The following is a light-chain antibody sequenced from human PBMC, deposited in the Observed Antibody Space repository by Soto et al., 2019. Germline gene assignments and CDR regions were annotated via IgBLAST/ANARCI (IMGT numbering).Light chain of an antibody. CDR3: QSYYSSLPV. CDR2: GNS. Sequence: QSVLTQPPSVSGAPGQRVTISCTGSSSNIGADYDVHWYQHLPGTAPKLLMYGNSNRPSGVPDRFSGSKSGTSASLAITGLQAEDEADYYCQSYYSSLPVFGTGTKLTVL. V-gene: IGLV1-40*01. CDR1: SSNIGADYD. J-gene: IGLJ1*01.